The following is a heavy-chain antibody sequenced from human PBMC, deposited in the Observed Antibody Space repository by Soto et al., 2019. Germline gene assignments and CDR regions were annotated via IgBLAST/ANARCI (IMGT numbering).Heavy chain of an antibody. CDR2: INPNSGGT. D-gene: IGHD2-21*02. CDR3: SKVGGDNGGNPRTFDY. Sequence: SVKVRCKASRYTLDGNYMHWARHATGQGLEWMGWINPNSGGTNYAQKFQGWVTMTRDTSISTAYMELSRLRSDDTAVYYFSKVGGDNGGNPRTFDYWGQGTLVTVSS. V-gene: IGHV1-2*04. CDR1: RYTLDGNY. J-gene: IGHJ4*02.